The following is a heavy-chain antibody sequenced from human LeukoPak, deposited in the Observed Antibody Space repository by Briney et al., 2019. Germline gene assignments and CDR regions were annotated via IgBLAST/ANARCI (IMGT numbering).Heavy chain of an antibody. CDR1: GQSISRDYY. V-gene: IGHV4-38-2*02. CDR3: ARGYASYYFMDV. CDR2: MYYSGNS. Sequence: SETLSLTCTVSGQSISRDYYWGWIRQPPGKGLEWIGTMYYSGNSYFSPSLKSRVTISVDTSKSQFSLNVSSVTATDTAVYYCARGYASYYFMDVWGNGTTVTVSS. D-gene: IGHD5-12*01. J-gene: IGHJ6*03.